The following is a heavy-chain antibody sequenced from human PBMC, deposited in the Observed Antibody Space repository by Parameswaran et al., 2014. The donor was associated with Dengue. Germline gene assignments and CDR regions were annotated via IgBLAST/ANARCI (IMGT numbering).Heavy chain of an antibody. CDR3: AREAGFCTSTSCYLDYFYMDV. J-gene: IGHJ6*03. Sequence: VRQMPGKELEWVANIRQDGSQKSYVDSVKGRFTISRDNAKNSLYLQMNSLRAEDTAVYYCAREAGFCTSTSCYLDYFYMDVWGKGTTVTVSS. CDR2: IRQDGSQK. V-gene: IGHV3-7*01. D-gene: IGHD2-2*01.